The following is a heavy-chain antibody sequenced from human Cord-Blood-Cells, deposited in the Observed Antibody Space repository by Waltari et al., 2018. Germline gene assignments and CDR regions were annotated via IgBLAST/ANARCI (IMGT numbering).Heavy chain of an antibody. J-gene: IGHJ4*02. CDR2: ISSSGSTI. CDR3: ARQHGSGSYYYFDY. Sequence: EVQLVESGGGLVQPGGSLRLSCAASGFTFSSYEMNWVRQAPGKGLEWVSYISSSGSTIYDADSVKGRFTISRDNAKNSLYLQMNSLRAEDTAVYYCARQHGSGSYYYFDYWGQGTLVTVSS. CDR1: GFTFSSYE. V-gene: IGHV3-48*03. D-gene: IGHD1-26*01.